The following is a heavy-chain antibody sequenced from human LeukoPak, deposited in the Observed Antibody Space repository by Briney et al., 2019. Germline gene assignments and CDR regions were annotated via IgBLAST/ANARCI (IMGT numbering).Heavy chain of an antibody. D-gene: IGHD2-21*02. V-gene: IGHV4-4*02. CDR2: IYHSGST. J-gene: IGHJ4*02. CDR1: GGSISSSYW. Sequence: PSGTLSLTCGVSGGSISSSYWWSWVRQPPGKGLEWIGEIYHSGSTNYNPSLKSRVTISVDTSKNQFSLKLSSVTAADTAVYYCARRWPGLVVVTAIPEYYFDYWGQGTLVTVSS. CDR3: ARRWPGLVVVTAIPEYYFDY.